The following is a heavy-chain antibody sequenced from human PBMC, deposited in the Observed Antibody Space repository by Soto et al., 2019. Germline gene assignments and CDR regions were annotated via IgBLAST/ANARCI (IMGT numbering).Heavy chain of an antibody. J-gene: IGHJ6*02. CDR1: GYTFTGYY. D-gene: IGHD6-13*01. Sequence: GASVKFSCKASGYTFTGYYMHWVRQAPGQGLEWMGWINPNSGGTNYAQKFQGRVTMTRDTPISTAYMELSRLRSDDTAVYYCARGQGSSWYPYYYYYYGMDVWGQGTTVTVSS. CDR2: INPNSGGT. CDR3: ARGQGSSWYPYYYYYYGMDV. V-gene: IGHV1-2*02.